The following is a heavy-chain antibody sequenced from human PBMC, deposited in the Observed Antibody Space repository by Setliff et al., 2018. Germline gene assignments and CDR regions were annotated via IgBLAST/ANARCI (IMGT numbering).Heavy chain of an antibody. D-gene: IGHD3-9*01. CDR1: GESIDSVATGNHY. Sequence: NPSETLSLTCIVSGESIDSVATGNHYWNWIRQPVGKGLEWIGQIYTTWSTYYNPSLESRVTISVDTSKNQFSLRLRPVTAADTAVYFCARDFELLENYDIRGVFFDYWGQGTLVTVS. CDR2: IYTTWST. V-gene: IGHV4-61*09. J-gene: IGHJ4*01. CDR3: ARDFELLENYDIRGVFFDY.